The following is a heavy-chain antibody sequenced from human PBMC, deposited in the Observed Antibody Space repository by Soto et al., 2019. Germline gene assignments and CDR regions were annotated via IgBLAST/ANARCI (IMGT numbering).Heavy chain of an antibody. CDR2: IIPIFGTA. CDR3: ASTPDFWSGYGDYYYYGMDV. CDR1: GGTFSSYA. Sequence: QVQLVQSGAEVKKPGSSVKVSCKASGGTFSSYAISWVRQAPGQGLEWMGGIIPIFGTANYAQKVQGRVTITADESTSTAYMELSSLRSEDTAVYYCASTPDFWSGYGDYYYYGMDVWGQGTTVTVSS. J-gene: IGHJ6*02. V-gene: IGHV1-69*12. D-gene: IGHD3-3*01.